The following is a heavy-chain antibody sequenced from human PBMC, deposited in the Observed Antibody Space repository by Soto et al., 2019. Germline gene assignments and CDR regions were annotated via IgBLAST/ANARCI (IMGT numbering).Heavy chain of an antibody. CDR3: AKALDTVMVGGIDY. D-gene: IGHD5-18*01. CDR1: GFTFSSYG. V-gene: IGHV3-30*18. Sequence: QVQLVESGGGVVQPGRSLRLSCAASGFTFSSYGMHWVRQAPGKGLERVAVISYDGSNKYYADSVKGRFTISRDNSKNTLYLQMNSLRAEDTAVYYCAKALDTVMVGGIDYWGQGTLVTVSS. J-gene: IGHJ4*02. CDR2: ISYDGSNK.